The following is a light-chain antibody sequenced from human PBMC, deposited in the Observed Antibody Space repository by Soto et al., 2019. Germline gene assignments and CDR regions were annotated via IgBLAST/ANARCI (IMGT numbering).Light chain of an antibody. CDR2: GAS. Sequence: IQMTQSPSSLSASVGDRVTVTCRASQTINKYLNWYQCKPGKAPKLLIYGASNLQRGVPSRFSGSGSGTDFTLTISRLETEDFATYYCHQIFSAPFTFGQGTGLE. CDR1: QTINKY. CDR3: HQIFSAPFT. J-gene: IGKJ2*01. V-gene: IGKV1-39*01.